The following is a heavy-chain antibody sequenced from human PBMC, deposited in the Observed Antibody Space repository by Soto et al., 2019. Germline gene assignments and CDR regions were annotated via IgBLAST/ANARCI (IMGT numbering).Heavy chain of an antibody. D-gene: IGHD3-10*01. V-gene: IGHV4-59*08. J-gene: IGHJ5*02. Sequence: PSETLSLTCTVSGGSISSYYWSWIRQPPGKGLEWIGYIYYSGSTNYNPSLKSRVTISVDTSKNQFSLKLSSVTAADTAVYYRARIKYIMVRGETKFDPWGQGTLVTVSS. CDR3: ARIKYIMVRGETKFDP. CDR1: GGSISSYY. CDR2: IYYSGST.